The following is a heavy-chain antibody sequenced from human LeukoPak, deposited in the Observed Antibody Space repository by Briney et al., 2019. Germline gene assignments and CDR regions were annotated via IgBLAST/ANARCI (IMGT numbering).Heavy chain of an antibody. J-gene: IGHJ4*02. CDR2: IRYDGSNK. CDR1: GFTFSSYG. Sequence: GGSLRLSCAASGFTFSSYGMHWVRQAPGKGLEWVAFIRYDGSNKYYADSVKGRFTISRDNSKNTLYLQMNSLRAEDTAVYYCAKDSSIRTFPYYFDYWGQGTLVTVSS. V-gene: IGHV3-30*02. CDR3: AKDSSIRTFPYYFDY. D-gene: IGHD3-16*01.